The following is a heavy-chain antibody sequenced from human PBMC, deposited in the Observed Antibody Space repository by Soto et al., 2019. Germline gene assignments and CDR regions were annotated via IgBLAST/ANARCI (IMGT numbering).Heavy chain of an antibody. D-gene: IGHD6-19*01. J-gene: IGHJ6*02. CDR2: IWYDGSNK. CDR3: ARDSVGYSSGWYLSYYYGMDV. Sequence: QVQLVESRGGVVQPGRSLRLSCAASGFTFSSYGMHWVRQAPGKGLEWVAVIWYDGSNKYYADSVKGRFTISRDNSKNTMYLQMNSLRAEDTAVYYCARDSVGYSSGWYLSYYYGMDVWGQGTTVTVSS. CDR1: GFTFSSYG. V-gene: IGHV3-33*01.